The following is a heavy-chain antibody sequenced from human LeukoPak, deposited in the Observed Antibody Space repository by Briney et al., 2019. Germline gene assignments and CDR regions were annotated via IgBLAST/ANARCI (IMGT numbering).Heavy chain of an antibody. J-gene: IGHJ3*02. V-gene: IGHV3-74*01. CDR3: TKEVGISPWYDAVDM. Sequence: PGGSLRLSCAASGFTFSTYWMHWVRRAPGKGLVWVSRIKSDGSRTDYADSVKGRFTISRDNAKNTLYLQMNNLRAEDTAVYYCTKEVGISPWYDAVDMWGQGTMVTVSS. CDR1: GFTFSTYW. D-gene: IGHD6-13*01. CDR2: IKSDGSRT.